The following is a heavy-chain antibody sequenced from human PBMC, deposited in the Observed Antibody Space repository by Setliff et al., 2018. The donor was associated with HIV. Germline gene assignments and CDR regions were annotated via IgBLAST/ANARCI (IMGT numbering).Heavy chain of an antibody. CDR3: AIRGSSGWYVGGYFDY. CDR2: ITYSETT. J-gene: IGHJ4*02. D-gene: IGHD6-19*01. V-gene: IGHV4-39*01. CDR1: TVSITTTSDS. Sequence: SETLSLTCNVSTVSITTTSDSWAWIRQPPGKGLEWIGSISFSPGTGLEWIVGITYSETTSYNPTLNGRVTMSVDTSKNQFSLKLSSVTAADTAVYYCAIRGSSGWYVGGYFDYWGQGTQVTVSS.